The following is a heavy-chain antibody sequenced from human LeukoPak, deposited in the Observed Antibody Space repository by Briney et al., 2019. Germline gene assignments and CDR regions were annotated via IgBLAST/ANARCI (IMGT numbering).Heavy chain of an antibody. CDR2: ISGSGGST. CDR3: AKRGVVIRVILVGFHKEAYYFDS. J-gene: IGHJ4*02. V-gene: IGHV3-23*01. D-gene: IGHD3-22*01. Sequence: QPGGSLRLSCAASGFTFSNYALSWVRQAPGKGLEWVAGISGSGGSTNYADSVKGRFTISRDNPKNTLYLQMNSLTVEDTAVYFCAKRGVVIRVILVGFHKEAYYFDSWGQGALVTVSS. CDR1: GFTFSNYA.